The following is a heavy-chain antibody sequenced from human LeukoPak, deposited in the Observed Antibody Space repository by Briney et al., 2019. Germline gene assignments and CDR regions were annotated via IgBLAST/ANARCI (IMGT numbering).Heavy chain of an antibody. J-gene: IGHJ6*02. CDR1: GYTPTELS. D-gene: IGHD6-25*01. CDR3: ATRVAALGYYGMDV. Sequence: ASVKVSCKVSGYTPTELSMHWVRQAPGKGLEWMGGFDPEDGETIYAQKFQGRVTMTEDTSTDTAYMELSSLRSEDTAVYYCATRVAALGYYGMDVWGQGTTVTVSS. CDR2: FDPEDGET. V-gene: IGHV1-24*01.